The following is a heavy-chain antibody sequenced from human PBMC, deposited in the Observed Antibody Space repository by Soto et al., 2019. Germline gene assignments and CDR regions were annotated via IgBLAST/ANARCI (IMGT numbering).Heavy chain of an antibody. CDR3: ATKDYDFWSGDTFDY. D-gene: IGHD3-3*01. Sequence: ASVKVSCKASGYTFTSYGISWVRQAPGQGLEWMGWISAYNGNTNYAQKLQGRVTMTTDTSTSTAYMELRSLRSDDTAVYYCATKDYDFWSGDTFDYWGQGTLVTVSS. V-gene: IGHV1-18*01. CDR1: GYTFTSYG. CDR2: ISAYNGNT. J-gene: IGHJ4*02.